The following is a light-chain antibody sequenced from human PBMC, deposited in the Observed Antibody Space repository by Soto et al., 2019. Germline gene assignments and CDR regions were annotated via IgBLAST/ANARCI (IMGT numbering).Light chain of an antibody. V-gene: IGKV3-15*01. CDR2: GAS. CDR3: QQSNNWPYT. J-gene: IGKJ2*01. Sequence: EVVMTQSPATLSVSPGESVTLSCRASQSVSDNLAWYQQKPGQAPRLLIYGASTRATTIPARFSGSGSGTEFTLTISSLQSEDFALYYCQQSNNWPYTFGQGTKLDIK. CDR1: QSVSDN.